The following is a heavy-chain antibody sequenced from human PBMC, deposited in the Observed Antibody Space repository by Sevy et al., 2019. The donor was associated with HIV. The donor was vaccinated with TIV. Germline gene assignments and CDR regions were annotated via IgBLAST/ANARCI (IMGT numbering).Heavy chain of an antibody. CDR1: GFTFGDYA. J-gene: IGHJ3*02. CDR2: IRSKAYGGTT. V-gene: IGHV3-49*04. Sequence: GGSLRLSCTASGFTFGDYAMSWVRQAPGKGLEWVGFIRSKAYGGTTEYAASVKGRFTILRDDSKSMAYLQMNSVKTEDIAAYSCTSQADYYDSSRYPNGAFDIWGQGTMVTVPS. D-gene: IGHD3-22*01. CDR3: TSQADYYDSSRYPNGAFDI.